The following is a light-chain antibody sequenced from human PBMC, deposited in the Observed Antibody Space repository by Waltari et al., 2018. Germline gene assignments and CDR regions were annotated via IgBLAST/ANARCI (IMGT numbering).Light chain of an antibody. J-gene: IGKJ5*01. V-gene: IGKV1-39*01. CDR2: AAS. Sequence: DIQMTQSPSYLSASVGDRVTIHCRASQSISSYLNWYQQKPGKAPKLLIYAASSLQSGVPSRFSGSGSGTDFTLTISSLQPEDFATYYCQQSYSTPITFGQGTRLEIK. CDR1: QSISSY. CDR3: QQSYSTPIT.